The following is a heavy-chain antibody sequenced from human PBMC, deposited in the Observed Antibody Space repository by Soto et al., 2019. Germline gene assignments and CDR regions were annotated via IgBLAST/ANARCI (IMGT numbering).Heavy chain of an antibody. CDR3: AGSTDDFWSGYQYWYFDL. CDR1: GGSISSGGYY. CDR2: IYYSGST. Sequence: PSETLSLTCTVSGGSISSGGYYWSWIRQHPGKGLEWIGYIYYSGSTYYNPSLKSRVTISVDTSKNQFSLKLSSVTAADTAVYYCAGSTDDFWSGYQYWYFDLWGRGIRVTVSS. V-gene: IGHV4-31*03. J-gene: IGHJ2*01. D-gene: IGHD3-3*01.